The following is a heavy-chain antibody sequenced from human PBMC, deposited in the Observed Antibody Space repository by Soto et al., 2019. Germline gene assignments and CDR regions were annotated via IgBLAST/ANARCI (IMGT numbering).Heavy chain of an antibody. Sequence: ASVKVSCKTSGYTYTSYGISWVRQATGQGLEWMGWISAYNGNTNYAQKLQGRVTMTTDTSTSTAYMELRSLRSDDTAVYYCARDLYPMNYYDFWSGSNYYYYGMDVWGQGTTVTVSS. CDR3: ARDLYPMNYYDFWSGSNYYYYGMDV. CDR2: ISAYNGNT. V-gene: IGHV1-18*01. D-gene: IGHD3-3*01. J-gene: IGHJ6*02. CDR1: GYTYTSYG.